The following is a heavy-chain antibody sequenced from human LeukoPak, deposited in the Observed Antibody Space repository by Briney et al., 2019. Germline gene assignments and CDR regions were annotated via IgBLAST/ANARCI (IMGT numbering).Heavy chain of an antibody. D-gene: IGHD4-17*01. Sequence: PSETLSLTCTVSGGSISSGSYYRSWIRQPAGTGLEWIGRIYTSGSTNYNPSLKSRVTISVDTSKNQFSLKLRSVTAADTAVYSCARGRHGLQPFDYWGQGTLVTVSS. V-gene: IGHV4-61*02. CDR1: GGSISSGSYY. J-gene: IGHJ4*02. CDR2: IYTSGST. CDR3: ARGRHGLQPFDY.